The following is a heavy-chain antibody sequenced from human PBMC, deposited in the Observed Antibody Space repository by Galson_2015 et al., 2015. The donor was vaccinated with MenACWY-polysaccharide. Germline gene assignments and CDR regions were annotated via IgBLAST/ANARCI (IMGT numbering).Heavy chain of an antibody. Sequence: PALVKPTQTLTLTCTVSGFSLSTIGMYVSWVRRPPGKALEWLARIDWDDDKYYNTSLKTRLTVSKDTSKSQVVLTMTDMPPADTATYFCARMRGGYNDGSEGHDYYMDGWGKGTTVAVSS. CDR1: GFSLSTIGMY. J-gene: IGHJ6*03. D-gene: IGHD5-18*01. CDR3: ARMRGGYNDGSEGHDYYMDG. CDR2: IDWDDDK. V-gene: IGHV2-70*11.